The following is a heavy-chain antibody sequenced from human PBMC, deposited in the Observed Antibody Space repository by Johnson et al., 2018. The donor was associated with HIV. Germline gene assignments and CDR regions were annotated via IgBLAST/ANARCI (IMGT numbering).Heavy chain of an antibody. Sequence: VQLVESGGGLAQPGGSLRLSCAASGFTFSIYAMTWVRQAPGRGLEWVSTIGGSGGTTYYADSVKGRFTISRDSSKNSLYLHMNSLRAEDTAVYYCAKSTRGNWGSCFDIWGQGTMVTVSS. V-gene: IGHV3-23*04. CDR3: AKSTRGNWGSCFDI. D-gene: IGHD7-27*01. CDR2: IGGSGGTT. J-gene: IGHJ3*02. CDR1: GFTFSIYA.